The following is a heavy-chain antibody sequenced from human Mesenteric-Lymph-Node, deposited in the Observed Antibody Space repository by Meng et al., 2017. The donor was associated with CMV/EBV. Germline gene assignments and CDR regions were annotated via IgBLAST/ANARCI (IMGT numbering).Heavy chain of an antibody. D-gene: IGHD3-10*01. V-gene: IGHV3-7*01. J-gene: IGHJ6*02. CDR1: GFTFSNFW. CDR2: IKEEESDI. Sequence: GGSLRLSCAASGFTFSNFWMNWVRQAPGKGLQWVALIKEEESDIYYVDSVKGRFTISRDNARKSVYLQMNNLRAEDTALYYCARGRGDVWGQGTTVTVSS. CDR3: ARGRGDV.